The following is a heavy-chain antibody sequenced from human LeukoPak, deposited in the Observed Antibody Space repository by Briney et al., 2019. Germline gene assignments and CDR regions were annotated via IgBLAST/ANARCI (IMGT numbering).Heavy chain of an antibody. CDR2: ISGSGGSV. J-gene: IGHJ5*02. Sequence: PGGSLRLSCAASGFTFSSYAVSWVRQTPGKGLEWVSIISGSGGSVYYADSVKGQFTISRDNSKNTLYLQMNSLRAEDTAVYYCAKSDRGDSSGFCASWGQGTLVTVSS. CDR3: AKSDRGDSSGFCAS. CDR1: GFTFSSYA. V-gene: IGHV3-23*01. D-gene: IGHD3-22*01.